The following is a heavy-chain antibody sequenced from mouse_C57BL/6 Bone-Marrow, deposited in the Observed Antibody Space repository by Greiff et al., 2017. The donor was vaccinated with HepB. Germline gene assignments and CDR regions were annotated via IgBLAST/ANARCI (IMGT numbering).Heavy chain of an antibody. Sequence: QLQESGPGLVKPSQSLFLTCSITGFPFTSGYYWFWIRQSPGKPLEWMGYITHSGETFYNPSLQSPISITRETSKNQFFLQLNSVTTEDTAMYYCAGDIDYYDVRFAYWGQGTLVTVSA. D-gene: IGHD1-1*01. J-gene: IGHJ3*01. CDR3: AGDIDYYDVRFAY. CDR2: ITHSGET. V-gene: IGHV12-3*01. CDR1: GFPFTSGYY.